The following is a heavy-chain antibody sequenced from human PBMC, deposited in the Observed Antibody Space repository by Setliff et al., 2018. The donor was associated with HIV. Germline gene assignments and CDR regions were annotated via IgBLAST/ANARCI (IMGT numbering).Heavy chain of an antibody. CDR3: ATGITVAPDY. CDR2: INHSGST. V-gene: IGHV4-34*01. J-gene: IGHJ4*02. Sequence: SETLSRTCAVYGESFSSYFWSWVRQPPGKGLEWIGEINHSGSTNYNPSLKSRVTISMDTSKNQFSLKLSSVTAADTAVYYCATGITVAPDYWGQGSLVTVSS. CDR1: GESFSSYF. D-gene: IGHD6-19*01.